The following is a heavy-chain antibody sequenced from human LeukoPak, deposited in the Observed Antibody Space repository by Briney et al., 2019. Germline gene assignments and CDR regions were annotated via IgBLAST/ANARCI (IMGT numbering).Heavy chain of an antibody. CDR1: GYTFTGYY. V-gene: IGHV1-2*02. CDR2: INPNSGGT. J-gene: IGHJ4*02. Sequence: GGSLRLSCAASGYTFTGYYMHWVRQAPGQGLEWMGWINPNSGGTNYAQKFQGRVTMTRDTSISTAYMELSRLRSDDTAVYYCARDSPRSYCSSTGCLTPYYWGQGTLVTVSS. D-gene: IGHD2-2*01. CDR3: ARDSPRSYCSSTGCLTPYY.